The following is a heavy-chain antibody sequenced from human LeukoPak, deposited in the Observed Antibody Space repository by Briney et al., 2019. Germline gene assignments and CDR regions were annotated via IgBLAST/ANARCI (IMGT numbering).Heavy chain of an antibody. D-gene: IGHD3-10*01. Sequence: GASVKVSCKASGYTFTGYYMHWVRQAPGQGLEWMGWINPNSGGTNYAQKFQGRVTMTRDTSISTAYMELSRLRSDDTAVYSCARVHPSGSSDYWGQRTLVTVSS. CDR2: INPNSGGT. CDR1: GYTFTGYY. V-gene: IGHV1-2*02. CDR3: ARVHPSGSSDY. J-gene: IGHJ4*02.